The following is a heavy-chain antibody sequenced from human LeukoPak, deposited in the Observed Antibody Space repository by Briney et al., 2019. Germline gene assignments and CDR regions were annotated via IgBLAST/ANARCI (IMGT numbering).Heavy chain of an antibody. CDR3: ARVLGVVITQCYYYYYGMDV. J-gene: IGHJ6*02. D-gene: IGHD3-3*01. Sequence: SETLSLTCAVYGGSFSGYYWSWIRQPPGKGLEWIGEINHSGSTNYNPSLKSRVTISVDTSKNQFSLKLSSVTAADTAVYYCARVLGVVITQCYYYYYGMDVWGQGTTVTVSS. CDR1: GGSFSGYY. V-gene: IGHV4-34*01. CDR2: INHSGST.